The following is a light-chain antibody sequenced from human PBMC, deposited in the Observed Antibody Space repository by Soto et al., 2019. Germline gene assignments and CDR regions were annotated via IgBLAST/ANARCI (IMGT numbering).Light chain of an antibody. Sequence: DIQMPQSPPSLSASVGDRVTITCRASQGIRNFVAWYQQKPGKAPKLLIYAAATLQSWVPSRFSGSGSVTDFTLIINSLQAEDVATYSCQKYSIVPVFGPGTKVEIK. J-gene: IGKJ3*01. CDR2: AAA. V-gene: IGKV1-27*01. CDR1: QGIRNF. CDR3: QKYSIVPV.